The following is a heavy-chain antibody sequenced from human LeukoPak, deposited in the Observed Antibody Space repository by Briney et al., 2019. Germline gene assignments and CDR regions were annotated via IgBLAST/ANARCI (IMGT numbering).Heavy chain of an antibody. CDR1: GYIFTSYW. V-gene: IGHV5-51*01. CDR2: IYPGDSDT. D-gene: IGHD3-10*01. CDR3: ARPAYGSGIYYRGPFDY. J-gene: IGHJ4*02. Sequence: GESLKISCKGSGYIFTSYWIGWVRQMPGKGLEWMGIIYPGDSDTRYSPSFRGQVTISADKSIGTAYLQWRSLKASDTAMYYCARPAYGSGIYYRGPFDYWGQGTLVTVSS.